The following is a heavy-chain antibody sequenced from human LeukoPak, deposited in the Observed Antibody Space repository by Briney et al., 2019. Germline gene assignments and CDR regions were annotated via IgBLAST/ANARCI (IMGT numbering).Heavy chain of an antibody. Sequence: GGSLRLSFAASGFNFSSYSMNWVRQAPGKGLEWVSYISSSSGNISSADSVKGRFTISRDNAKTSLYLQMNSLRAEDTAVYYCARLYCSGGSCYKGAGDYWGQGTLVTVSS. CDR2: ISSSSGNI. D-gene: IGHD2-15*01. CDR3: ARLYCSGGSCYKGAGDY. CDR1: GFNFSSYS. V-gene: IGHV3-21*05. J-gene: IGHJ4*02.